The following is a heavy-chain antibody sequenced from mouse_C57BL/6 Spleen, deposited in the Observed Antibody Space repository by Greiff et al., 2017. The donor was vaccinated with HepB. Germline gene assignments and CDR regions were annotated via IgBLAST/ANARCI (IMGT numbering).Heavy chain of an antibody. CDR1: GYSITSGYY. CDR3: ASNDGYYWYVDV. CDR2: ISYDGSN. D-gene: IGHD2-3*01. Sequence: EVKLMESGPGLVKPSQSLSLTCSVPGYSITSGYYWNWIRQFPGNKLEWMGYISYDGSNNYNPSLKNRISITRDTSKNQFFLKLNSVTTEDTATYYCASNDGYYWYVDVWGTGTTVTVAS. V-gene: IGHV3-6*01. J-gene: IGHJ1*03.